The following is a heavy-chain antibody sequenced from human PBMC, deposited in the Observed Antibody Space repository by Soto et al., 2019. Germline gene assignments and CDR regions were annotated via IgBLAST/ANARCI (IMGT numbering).Heavy chain of an antibody. CDR2: IYYSGST. Sequence: GSVCSYYCSVSWQQPGKGLEWIGYIYYSGSTNYNPSLKSRVTISVDTSKNQFSLKLSSVTAADTAVYYCARHFWSGYYRSYYYMDAWGKGPTVTASS. D-gene: IGHD3-3*01. V-gene: IGHV4-59*08. J-gene: IGHJ6*03. CDR1: GSVCSYY. CDR3: ARHFWSGYYRSYYYMDA.